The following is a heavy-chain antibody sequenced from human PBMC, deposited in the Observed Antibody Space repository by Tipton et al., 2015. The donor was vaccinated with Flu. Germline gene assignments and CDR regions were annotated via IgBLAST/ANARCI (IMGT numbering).Heavy chain of an antibody. CDR3: ARDRGVQGVITDYYYGMDV. CDR2: IYYSGST. J-gene: IGHJ6*02. V-gene: IGHV4-39*07. Sequence: TLSLTCTVSGGPISSSSYYWGWIRQPPGKGLEWIGSIYYSGSTYYNPSLKSRVTISVDTSKNQFSLKLSSVTAADTAVYYCARDRGVQGVITDYYYGMDVWGQGTTVTVSS. CDR1: GGPISSSSYY. D-gene: IGHD3-10*01.